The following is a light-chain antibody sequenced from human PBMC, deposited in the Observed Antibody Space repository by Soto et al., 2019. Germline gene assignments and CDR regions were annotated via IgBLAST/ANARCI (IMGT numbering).Light chain of an antibody. Sequence: EIVMTQSPATLSVSPGERATLSCRASQSVSSNLAWYQQKPGQAPRLLIYGASTRATGIPARFSGSGSGTEITLTISSLQSEDFAVYYCQQYNKWPPYTFGQGTKVDIK. CDR1: QSVSSN. CDR2: GAS. J-gene: IGKJ2*01. V-gene: IGKV3-15*01. CDR3: QQYNKWPPYT.